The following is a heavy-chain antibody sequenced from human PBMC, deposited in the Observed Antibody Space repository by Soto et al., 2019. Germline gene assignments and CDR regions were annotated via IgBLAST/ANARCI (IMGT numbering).Heavy chain of an antibody. Sequence: QVQLVESGGGVVQPGRSLRLSCAASGFTFSSYGMHWVRQAPGKGLEWVAVIWYDGSNKYYADSVKGRFTISRDNSKKTLYLQMNRLRAEDTAVYYFARDGSSSYDYWGQGTLVTVSS. J-gene: IGHJ4*02. CDR1: GFTFSSYG. CDR2: IWYDGSNK. D-gene: IGHD6-13*01. CDR3: ARDGSSSYDY. V-gene: IGHV3-33*01.